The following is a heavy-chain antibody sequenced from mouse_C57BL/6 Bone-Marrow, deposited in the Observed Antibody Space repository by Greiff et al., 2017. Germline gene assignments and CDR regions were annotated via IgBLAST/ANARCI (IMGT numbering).Heavy chain of an antibody. D-gene: IGHD2-5*01. J-gene: IGHJ2*01. CDR1: GYAFTNYL. V-gene: IGHV1-54*01. Sequence: QVQLQQSGAELVRPGTSVKVSCKASGYAFTNYLIEWVKQRPGQGLEWIGVINPGSGGTNYNEKFKGKATLTADKSSSTAYTQLSSLTSDDSAVYFCARDSNYSGYFDYWGQGTTLTVSS. CDR2: INPGSGGT. CDR3: ARDSNYSGYFDY.